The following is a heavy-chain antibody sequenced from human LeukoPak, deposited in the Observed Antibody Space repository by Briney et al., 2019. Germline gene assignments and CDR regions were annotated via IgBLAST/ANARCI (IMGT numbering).Heavy chain of an antibody. D-gene: IGHD3-16*01. Sequence: GGSLRPPCAASGFTFSSYWRNWARQPPGKGLEWVASINHNGNVNYYVDSVKGRFTISRDNAKNSLYLQMSNLRAEDTAVYFCARGGGLDVWGQGATVTVSS. CDR3: ARGGGLDV. J-gene: IGHJ6*02. CDR1: GFTFSSYW. CDR2: INHNGNVN. V-gene: IGHV3-7*03.